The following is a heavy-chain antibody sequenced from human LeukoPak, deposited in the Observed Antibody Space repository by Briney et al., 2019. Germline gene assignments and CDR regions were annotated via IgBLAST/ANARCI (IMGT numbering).Heavy chain of an antibody. CDR1: GFTFSSYS. D-gene: IGHD1-14*01. Sequence: GGSLRLSCAASGFTFSSYSMNWVRQAPGKGLEWVSYISGSSSTIYYADSVKGRFTISRDNAKNSLYLQMNSLRAEDTAVYYCARYVSNRYYYYYMDVWGKGTTVTVSS. CDR2: ISGSSSTI. CDR3: ARYVSNRYYYYYMDV. V-gene: IGHV3-48*01. J-gene: IGHJ6*03.